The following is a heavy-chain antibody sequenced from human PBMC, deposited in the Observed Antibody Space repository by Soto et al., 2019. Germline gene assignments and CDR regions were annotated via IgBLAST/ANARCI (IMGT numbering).Heavy chain of an antibody. CDR2: INHSGST. CDR3: ARGRAISTMLVVVHPAEYFQH. J-gene: IGHJ1*01. CDR1: GGSFSGYY. D-gene: IGHD3-22*01. V-gene: IGHV4-34*01. Sequence: QVQLQQWGAGLLKPSETLSRTCAVYGGSFSGYYWSWIRQPPGKGLEWIGEINHSGSTNYNPSLKSRVTISVDTSKNQFSLKLSSVTAADTSVYYCARGRAISTMLVVVHPAEYFQHWGQGTLVTVSS.